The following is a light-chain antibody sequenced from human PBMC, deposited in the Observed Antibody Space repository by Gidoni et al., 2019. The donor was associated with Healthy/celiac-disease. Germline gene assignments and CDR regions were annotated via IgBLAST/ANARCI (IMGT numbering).Light chain of an antibody. V-gene: IGKV3-11*01. CDR3: QQRSNWPWT. J-gene: IGKJ1*01. CDR2: DAS. CDR1: QSVSSY. Sequence: EIVLTQSPATLSLSPGERATISCRASQSVSSYLAWYQQKPGQAPRLLIYDASNRATGIPARFSGSGSGTDFTLTISSREPEDFAVYYCQQRSNWPWTFGQGTKVEIK.